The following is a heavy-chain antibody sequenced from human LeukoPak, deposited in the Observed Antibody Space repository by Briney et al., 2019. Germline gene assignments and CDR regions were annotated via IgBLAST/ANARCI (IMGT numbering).Heavy chain of an antibody. CDR1: GGTFSSYA. V-gene: IGHV1-69*04. Sequence: SVKVSCKASGGTFSSYATSWVRQAPGQGLEWMGRIIPILGIANYAQKFQGRVTITADKSTSTAYMELSSLRSEDTAVYYCARDSPYNWNYGNWFDPWGQGTLVTVSS. CDR3: ARDSPYNWNYGNWFDP. D-gene: IGHD1-7*01. CDR2: IIPILGIA. J-gene: IGHJ5*02.